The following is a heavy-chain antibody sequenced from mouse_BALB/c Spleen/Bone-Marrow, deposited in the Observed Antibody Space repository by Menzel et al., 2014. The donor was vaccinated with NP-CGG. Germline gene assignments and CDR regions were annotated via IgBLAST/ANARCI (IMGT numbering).Heavy chain of an antibody. J-gene: IGHJ3*01. CDR1: GFNIKDYY. CDR2: IDPENGDT. CDR3: SHYDYDEKGAY. D-gene: IGHD2-4*01. V-gene: IGHV14-4*02. Sequence: VQLKQSGAEFVRSGASVKLSCTASGFNIKDYYMHWVKQRPEQGLEWIGWIDPENGDTEYAPKFQGKATMTADTSSNTVYLHLSSLSSEDTAVYYCSHYDYDEKGAYWGQETLITASA.